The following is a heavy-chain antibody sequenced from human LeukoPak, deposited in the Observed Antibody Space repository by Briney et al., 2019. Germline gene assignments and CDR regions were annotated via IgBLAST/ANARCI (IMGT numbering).Heavy chain of an antibody. D-gene: IGHD3-22*01. V-gene: IGHV4-39*01. CDR3: ARHSRFDYDSSGYHNWFDP. CDR1: GGSISSSSYY. CDR2: IYYSGST. J-gene: IGHJ5*02. Sequence: SETLSLTCTVSGGSISSSSYYWGWIRQPPGKGLEWIGSIYYSGSTYYNPSLKSRVTISVDTSKNQFSLKLSSVTAADTAVYYCARHSRFDYDSSGYHNWFDPWGQGTLVTVSS.